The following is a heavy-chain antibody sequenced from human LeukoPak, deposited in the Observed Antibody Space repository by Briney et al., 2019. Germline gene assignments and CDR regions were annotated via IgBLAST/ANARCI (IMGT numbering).Heavy chain of an antibody. CDR3: AKDVISSGWYGLDY. CDR1: GFTFSSYA. CDR2: ISGSGSTT. D-gene: IGHD6-19*01. Sequence: GGSLRLSCAASGFTFSSYAMSWVRQAPGKGLEWVSTISGSGSTTYYADSVKGRITISRDNSKNTLYLQMDSLRAEDTAVYHCAKDVISSGWYGLDYWGQGTLVTVSS. V-gene: IGHV3-23*01. J-gene: IGHJ4*02.